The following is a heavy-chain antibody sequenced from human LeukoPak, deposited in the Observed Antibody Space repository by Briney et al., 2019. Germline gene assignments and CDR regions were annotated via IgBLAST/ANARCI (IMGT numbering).Heavy chain of an antibody. CDR2: ISGSGGST. Sequence: GGSLRLSCAASGFTFSSYAMSWVRQAPGKGLEWVSAISGSGGSTYYADSVKGRFTISRDNSKNTLYLQMNSLRAEDTGLYYCAKEISRFWDSSSWDFDSWGQGTLVTVSS. V-gene: IGHV3-23*01. CDR1: GFTFSSYA. CDR3: AKEISRFWDSSSWDFDS. D-gene: IGHD6-13*01. J-gene: IGHJ4*02.